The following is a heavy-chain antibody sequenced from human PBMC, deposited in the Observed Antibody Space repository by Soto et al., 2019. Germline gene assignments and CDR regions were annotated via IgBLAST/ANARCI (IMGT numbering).Heavy chain of an antibody. CDR3: ARGINDYYDGTGPSWDDAFDI. CDR1: GGLLSSYA. Sequence: QVQLVQPGAEVKRPGSSVKVSCKTSGGLLSSYAISWVRQAPGQGLEWMGGSIPTFGTTVYAQNFQGRVSITADRSTGTAYLELRGLRSQDTAVYYCARGINDYYDGTGPSWDDAFDIWGQGTMVTVSS. J-gene: IGHJ3*02. CDR2: SIPTFGTT. V-gene: IGHV1-69*06. D-gene: IGHD3-22*01.